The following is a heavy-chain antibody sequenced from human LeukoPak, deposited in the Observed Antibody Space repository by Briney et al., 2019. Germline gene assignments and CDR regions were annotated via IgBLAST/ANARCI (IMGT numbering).Heavy chain of an antibody. V-gene: IGHV4-30-4*01. Sequence: SQTLSLTCTVSGGSISSGDYYWSWIRQPPGKGLEWIGYIYYSGSTYYNPSLKSRVTISVDTSKNQFSLKLSSVTAADTAVYYCARDNPQVDTATHHYYYYGMDVWGQGTTVTVSS. CDR1: GGSISSGDYY. CDR3: ARDNPQVDTATHHYYYYGMDV. CDR2: IYYSGST. D-gene: IGHD5-18*01. J-gene: IGHJ6*02.